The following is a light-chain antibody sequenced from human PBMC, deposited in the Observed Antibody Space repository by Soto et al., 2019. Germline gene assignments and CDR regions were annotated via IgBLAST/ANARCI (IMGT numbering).Light chain of an antibody. CDR3: QQYNSYPYT. CDR2: DAS. Sequence: DIQMTQSPSTVSASVGDGVTITCRASQSIRTWLAWSQQKPGKAPKLLIYDASTLESGVSSGFSGSGSGTEFTLTISSLQPDDFATYYCQQYNSYPYTFGQGTRLEI. V-gene: IGKV1-5*01. J-gene: IGKJ5*01. CDR1: QSIRTW.